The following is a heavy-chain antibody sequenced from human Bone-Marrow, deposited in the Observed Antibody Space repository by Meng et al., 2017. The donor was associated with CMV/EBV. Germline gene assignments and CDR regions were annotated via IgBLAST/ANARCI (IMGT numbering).Heavy chain of an antibody. CDR2: IIPILGIA. D-gene: IGHD6-6*01. Sequence: SVKVSCQASGGTFSSYTISWVRQAPGQGLGWMGRIIPILGIANYAQKFQGRVTITADKSTSTAYMELSRLRSEDTAVYYCARDGSTSYYGMDVWGQGTKVTVSS. CDR1: GGTFSSYT. CDR3: ARDGSTSYYGMDV. V-gene: IGHV1-69*04. J-gene: IGHJ6*02.